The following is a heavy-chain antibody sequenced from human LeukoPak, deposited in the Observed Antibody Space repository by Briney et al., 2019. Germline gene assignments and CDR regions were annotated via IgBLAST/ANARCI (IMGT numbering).Heavy chain of an antibody. J-gene: IGHJ4*02. V-gene: IGHV3-21*01. CDR3: ARGSGSPAPFFDY. Sequence: PGGSLRLSCAASGFTFSSYSMNWVRQAPGKGLEWVSSISSSSSYIYYADSVKGRFTISRDNAKNSLYLQMNSLRAEDTAVYYCARGSGSPAPFFDYWGQGTLVTVSS. D-gene: IGHD1-26*01. CDR2: ISSSSSYI. CDR1: GFTFSSYS.